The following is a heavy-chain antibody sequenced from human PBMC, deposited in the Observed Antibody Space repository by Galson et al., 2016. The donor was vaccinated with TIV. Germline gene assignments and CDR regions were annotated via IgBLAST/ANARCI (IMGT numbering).Heavy chain of an antibody. D-gene: IGHD5-24*01. CDR2: IYYRGRT. V-gene: IGHV4-39*07. J-gene: IGHJ6*02. Sequence: ITFSKYAMSWVRQAPGKGLEWIGSIYYRGRTSYNASLKSRVTISIDTSKNHFSLNMKSVTAADTAVYYCARAPLRRQLGGMDVWGQGTTVTSSS. CDR1: ITFSKYA. CDR3: ARAPLRRQLGGMDV.